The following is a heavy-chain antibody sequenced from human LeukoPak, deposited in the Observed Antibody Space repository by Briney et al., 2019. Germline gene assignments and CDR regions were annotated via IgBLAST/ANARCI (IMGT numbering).Heavy chain of an antibody. J-gene: IGHJ4*02. D-gene: IGHD4-17*01. CDR1: GFTFSSYA. V-gene: IGHV3-23*01. Sequence: PGGSLRLSCAASGFTFSSYAMSWVRQAAGKGLEWVSAISGSGGSTYYADSVKGRFTISRDNSKNTLYLQMNSLRSEDTAVYYCATLYGDRPDYWGQGTPVTISS. CDR3: ATLYGDRPDY. CDR2: ISGSGGST.